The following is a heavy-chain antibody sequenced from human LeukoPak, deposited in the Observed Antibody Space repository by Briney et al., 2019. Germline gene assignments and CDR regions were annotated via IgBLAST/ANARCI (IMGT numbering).Heavy chain of an antibody. Sequence: ASVKVSCKASGYSFTSYGFNWVRQAPGQGLEWMGWMSAYNGKTNYAHSLQGRVTVTADTSTSTAYMELSSLRSEDTAVYYCARGRDILTGYTHYYYGMDVWGQGTTVTVSS. CDR2: MSAYNGKT. V-gene: IGHV1-18*01. CDR1: GYSFTSYG. CDR3: ARGRDILTGYTHYYYGMDV. J-gene: IGHJ6*02. D-gene: IGHD3-9*01.